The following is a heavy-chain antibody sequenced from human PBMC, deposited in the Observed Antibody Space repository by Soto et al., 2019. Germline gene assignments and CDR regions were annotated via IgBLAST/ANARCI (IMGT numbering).Heavy chain of an antibody. CDR3: ARSFSADYKVDDH. CDR2: IKQDGSEK. D-gene: IGHD3-10*01. Sequence: GGSLRLSCAASGFTFSSYWMSWVRQAPGKGLEWVANIKQDGSEKYYVDSVKGRFTISRDNAKNSLYLQMNSLRAEDTAVYYYARSFSADYKVDDHWGQGTVVTVAS. V-gene: IGHV3-7*01. CDR1: GFTFSSYW. J-gene: IGHJ4*02.